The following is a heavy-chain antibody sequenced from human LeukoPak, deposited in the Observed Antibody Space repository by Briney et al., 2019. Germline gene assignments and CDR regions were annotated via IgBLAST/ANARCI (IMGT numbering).Heavy chain of an antibody. V-gene: IGHV1-69*05. Sequence: SVKLSCKSSGGTVSIYAISWGRHTPGQGLEWMGGIIPIFGTANYAQNFQSRVTLTTDTSTSTAYMELRSLKSDDTAVYYCARDVGLVRGNIMAHWGQGTQVTVSS. D-gene: IGHD3-10*01. J-gene: IGHJ4*02. CDR2: IIPIFGTA. CDR1: GGTVSIYA. CDR3: ARDVGLVRGNIMAH.